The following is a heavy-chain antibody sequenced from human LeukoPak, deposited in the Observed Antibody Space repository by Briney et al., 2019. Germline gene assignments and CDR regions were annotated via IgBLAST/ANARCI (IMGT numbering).Heavy chain of an antibody. D-gene: IGHD3-22*01. CDR3: ARPASVYYYDSSGYYYRDDFDI. CDR2: IYPGDSDT. Sequence: GESLKISCKGSGYRFTTYWIGWVRQMPGKGLEWMGIIYPGDSDTRCSPSFQGQVTISADKPISTAYLKWSSLKDSDTAMYYCARPASVYYYDSSGYYYRDDFDIWGQGTMVTVSS. V-gene: IGHV5-51*01. CDR1: GYRFTTYW. J-gene: IGHJ3*02.